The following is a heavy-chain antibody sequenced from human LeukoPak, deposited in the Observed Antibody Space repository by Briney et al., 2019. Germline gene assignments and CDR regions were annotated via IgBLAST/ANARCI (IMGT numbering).Heavy chain of an antibody. CDR1: GFTFSSYA. Sequence: PGGSLRLSCAASGFTFSSYAMHRVRQAPGKGLEWVAVISYDGSNKYYADSVKGRFTISRDNSKNTLYLQMNSLRAEDTAVYYCASSNQKLLWFGELSYWGQGTLVTVSS. V-gene: IGHV3-30-3*01. D-gene: IGHD3-10*01. CDR3: ASSNQKLLWFGELSY. J-gene: IGHJ4*02. CDR2: ISYDGSNK.